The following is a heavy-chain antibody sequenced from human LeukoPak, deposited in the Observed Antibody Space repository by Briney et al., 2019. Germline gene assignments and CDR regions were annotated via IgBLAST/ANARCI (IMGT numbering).Heavy chain of an antibody. J-gene: IGHJ4*02. CDR2: IWYNGSIK. V-gene: IGHV3-33*01. CDR1: GFIFSSYG. D-gene: IGHD2/OR15-2a*01. CDR3: ARDKEDPSKYFDS. Sequence: AGGSLRLSCTASGFIFSSYGMHWVRQAPGKGLEWVAVIWYNGSIKYNADSVKGRFTISRDNSKNTLYLQMNSLRAEDTAVYYCARDKEDPSKYFDSGGQGPLVTVSP.